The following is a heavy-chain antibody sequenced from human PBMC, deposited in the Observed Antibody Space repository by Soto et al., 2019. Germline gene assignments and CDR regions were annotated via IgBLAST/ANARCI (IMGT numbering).Heavy chain of an antibody. V-gene: IGHV3-48*03. CDR2: ISSSGSTI. Sequence: EMQLVESGGGLVQPGGSMRLSCAASGFSFSSYEMNWVRQAPGKGLEWVSYISSSGSTIYYADSVKGRFTISRDNAKNSLYLQMNSLRAEDTAVYYCARGEDWIVVPAASLDYWGQGTLVTVSS. D-gene: IGHD2-2*01. CDR1: GFSFSSYE. J-gene: IGHJ4*02. CDR3: ARGEDWIVVPAASLDY.